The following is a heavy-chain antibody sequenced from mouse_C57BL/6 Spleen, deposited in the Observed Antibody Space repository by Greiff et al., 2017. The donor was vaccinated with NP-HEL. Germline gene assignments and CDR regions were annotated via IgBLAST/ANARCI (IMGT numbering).Heavy chain of an antibody. Sequence: VQLQQSGAELARPGASVKLSCKASVYTFTSYGISWVKQRTGQGLEWIGEIYPRSGNTYYNEKFKGKATLTADKSSSTAYMELRSLTSEDSAVYFCARNWDRHFDYWGQGTTLTVSS. CDR3: ARNWDRHFDY. CDR2: IYPRSGNT. V-gene: IGHV1-81*01. CDR1: VYTFTSYG. D-gene: IGHD4-1*01. J-gene: IGHJ2*01.